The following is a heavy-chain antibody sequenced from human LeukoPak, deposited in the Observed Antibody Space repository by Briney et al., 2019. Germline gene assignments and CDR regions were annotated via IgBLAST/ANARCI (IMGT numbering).Heavy chain of an antibody. Sequence: SVKVSCKASGGTFSSYAISWVRQAPGQGLEWMGGIIPIFGTANYAQKFQGRVTITADESTSAAYMELSSLRSEDTAVYYCARVAHDYGDAGIVGYFDYWGQGTLVTVSS. CDR3: ARVAHDYGDAGIVGYFDY. CDR2: IIPIFGTA. D-gene: IGHD4-17*01. V-gene: IGHV1-69*13. J-gene: IGHJ4*02. CDR1: GGTFSSYA.